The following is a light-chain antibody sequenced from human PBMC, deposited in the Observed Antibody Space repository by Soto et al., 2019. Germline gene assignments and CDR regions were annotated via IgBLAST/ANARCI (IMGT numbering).Light chain of an antibody. J-gene: IGLJ3*02. CDR1: TSNIGAGYE. CDR3: QSYDNSLSGSGV. V-gene: IGLV1-40*01. Sequence: QSVLTPPPSVSGAPGQRVTISCTGSTSNIGAGYEVHWYQQLPGTAPKLLVSGHNIRPSGVPDRFSGFKSGASASLVITGLQAEDEADYYCQSYDNSLSGSGVFGGGTKLTVL. CDR2: GHN.